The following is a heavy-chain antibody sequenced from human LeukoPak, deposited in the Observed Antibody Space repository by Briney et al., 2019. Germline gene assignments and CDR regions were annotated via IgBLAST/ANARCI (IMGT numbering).Heavy chain of an antibody. CDR1: GGPISSYY. J-gene: IGHJ6*03. V-gene: IGHV4-4*07. Sequence: SETLSLTCTVSGGPISSYYWSWIRQPAGKGLEWIGRIYTSGSTNYNPSLKSRVTMSVDTSKNQFSLKLSSVTAADTAVYYCARVTVTTVNYYYYMDVWGKGTTVTVSS. CDR3: ARVTVTTVNYYYYMDV. CDR2: IYTSGST. D-gene: IGHD4-11*01.